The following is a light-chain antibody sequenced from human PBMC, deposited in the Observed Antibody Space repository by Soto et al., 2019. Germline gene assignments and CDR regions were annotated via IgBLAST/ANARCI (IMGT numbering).Light chain of an antibody. J-gene: IGKJ1*01. Sequence: EIVLTQSPGTLSLSPGERATLSCWASQSVSSSYLAWYQQKPGQAPRLLIYGASSRATGIPDRFSGNGSGTDFTLTISRLEPEDFAVYYCQQFGSSPWTFGQGTKVDIK. CDR2: GAS. CDR3: QQFGSSPWT. CDR1: QSVSSSY. V-gene: IGKV3-20*01.